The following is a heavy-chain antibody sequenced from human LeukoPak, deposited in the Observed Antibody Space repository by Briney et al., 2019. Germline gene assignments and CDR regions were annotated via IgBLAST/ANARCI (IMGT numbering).Heavy chain of an antibody. V-gene: IGHV3-30*03. Sequence: GGSLRLSCATSGFIFSSYPLNWVRQAPGKGLEWVAVTSSDLNVKLYADSVKGRFTISRDNSRSTLYLQMNSLRPEDTAIYYCAREGYYGSGSPPSLYFDYWGQGTLVTVSS. CDR2: TSSDLNVK. CDR3: AREGYYGSGSPPSLYFDY. D-gene: IGHD3-10*01. J-gene: IGHJ4*02. CDR1: GFIFSSYP.